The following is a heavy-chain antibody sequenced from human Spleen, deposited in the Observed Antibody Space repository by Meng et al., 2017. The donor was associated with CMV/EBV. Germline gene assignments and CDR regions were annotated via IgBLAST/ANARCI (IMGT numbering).Heavy chain of an antibody. D-gene: IGHD5-24*01. Sequence: GASGFTFSSYAMSWVRQAPGKGLEWVSDISGSGGSTYYADSVKGRFTISRDNSKNTLYLQMNSLKAEDTAVYYCAKEVDGYNSEFDFWGQGTLVTVSS. J-gene: IGHJ4*02. CDR3: AKEVDGYNSEFDF. V-gene: IGHV3-23*01. CDR1: GFTFSSYA. CDR2: ISGSGGST.